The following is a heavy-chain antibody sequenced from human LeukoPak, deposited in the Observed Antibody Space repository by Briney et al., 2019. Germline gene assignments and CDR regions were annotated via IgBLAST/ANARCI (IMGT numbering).Heavy chain of an antibody. CDR1: GGTFISYA. Sequence: SVKVSCKASGGTFISYAISWVRQAPGQGLEWMGGIIPIFGTANYAQKFQGRVTITADESTSTAYMELSSLRSEDTAVYYCARVGAVAGPRSFDYWGQGTLVTVSS. V-gene: IGHV1-69*01. CDR3: ARVGAVAGPRSFDY. CDR2: IIPIFGTA. D-gene: IGHD6-19*01. J-gene: IGHJ4*02.